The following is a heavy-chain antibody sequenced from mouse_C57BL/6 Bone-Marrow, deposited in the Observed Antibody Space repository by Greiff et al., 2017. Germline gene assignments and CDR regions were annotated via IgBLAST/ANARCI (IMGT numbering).Heavy chain of an antibody. D-gene: IGHD2-4*01. Sequence: QVQLQQPGAELVKPGASVKLSCKASGYTFTSYWMQWVKQRPGQGLEWLGEIDPSDSYTNYNQKFKGKATLTLDTSSSTAYMQLSSLTSEDAAVYYCASYYDYPFDYWGQGTTLTVSS. CDR2: IDPSDSYT. CDR3: ASYYDYPFDY. CDR1: GYTFTSYW. J-gene: IGHJ2*01. V-gene: IGHV1-50*01.